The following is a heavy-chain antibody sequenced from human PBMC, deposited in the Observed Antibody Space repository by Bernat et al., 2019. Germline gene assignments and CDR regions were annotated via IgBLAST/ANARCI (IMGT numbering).Heavy chain of an antibody. CDR1: GFTFSSYA. V-gene: IGHV3-23*01. CDR3: ARARGSGIAVAGEE. CDR2: ISGSGGST. J-gene: IGHJ4*02. D-gene: IGHD6-19*01. Sequence: EVQLLESGGGLVQPGVSLRLSCAASGFTFSSYAMSWVRQAPGKGLEWVSAISGSGGSTYYADSVKGRFTISRDNSKNSLYLQMNSLRAEDTALYHCARARGSGIAVAGEEWGQGTLVTVSS.